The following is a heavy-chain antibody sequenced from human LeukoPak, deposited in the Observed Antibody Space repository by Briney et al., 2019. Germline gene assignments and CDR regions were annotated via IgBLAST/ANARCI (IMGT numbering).Heavy chain of an antibody. J-gene: IGHJ4*02. CDR3: ARTVLLLFDY. Sequence: PSETLSLTCAVYGGSFSGYYWSWIRQPPGKGLEWIGEINHSGSTNYNPSLKSRVTISVDTSKNQFSLKLSPVTAADTAVYYCARTVLLLFDYWGQGTLVTVSS. V-gene: IGHV4-34*01. D-gene: IGHD3-10*01. CDR1: GGSFSGYY. CDR2: INHSGST.